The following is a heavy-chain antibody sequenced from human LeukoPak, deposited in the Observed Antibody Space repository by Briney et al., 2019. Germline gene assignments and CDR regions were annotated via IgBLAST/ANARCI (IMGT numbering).Heavy chain of an antibody. V-gene: IGHV3-23*01. Sequence: GGSLRLSCVASGFTFTSYAMSWVRQAPGKGLEWVSVFSGTGTDAYYADSVKGRFTASRDNSRNTLYLQMNSLRAEDTAVYFCARARGYFDCWGHGTVVTVSS. D-gene: IGHD3-10*01. CDR2: FSGTGTDA. CDR3: ARARGYFDC. CDR1: GFTFTSYA. J-gene: IGHJ4*01.